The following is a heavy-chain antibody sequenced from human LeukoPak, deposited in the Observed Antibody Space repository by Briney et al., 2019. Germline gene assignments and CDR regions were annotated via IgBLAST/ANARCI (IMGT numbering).Heavy chain of an antibody. D-gene: IGHD2-2*01. J-gene: IGHJ4*02. Sequence: GGSLRLSCAASGFTFDDYATHWVRQAPGKGLEWVSGISWNSGSIGYADSVKGRFTISRDNAKNSLYLQMNSLRAEDTALYYCAKSPGIVVPAAMPDYFDYWGQGTLVTVSS. CDR1: GFTFDDYA. CDR3: AKSPGIVVPAAMPDYFDY. V-gene: IGHV3-9*01. CDR2: ISWNSGSI.